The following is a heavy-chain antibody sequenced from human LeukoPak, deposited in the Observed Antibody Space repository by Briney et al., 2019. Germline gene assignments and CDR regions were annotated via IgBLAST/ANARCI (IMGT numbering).Heavy chain of an antibody. D-gene: IGHD3-10*01. CDR3: ASGLWFGDENPPYFDY. CDR1: GGSISSSNYY. J-gene: IGHJ4*02. V-gene: IGHV4-61*02. Sequence: SETLSLTCSVSGGSISSSNYYWSWIRQPAGKGLEWIGRIYTSESTNYNPSLKSRVTISVDTSRNQFSLKLSSVTAADTDVYYCASGLWFGDENPPYFDYWGQGILVTVSS. CDR2: IYTSEST.